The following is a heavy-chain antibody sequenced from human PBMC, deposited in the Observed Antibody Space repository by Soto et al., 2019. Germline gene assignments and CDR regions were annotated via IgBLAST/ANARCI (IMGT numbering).Heavy chain of an antibody. CDR1: GFTFSSYW. J-gene: IGHJ4*02. CDR3: ASMSSGWYYFDY. D-gene: IGHD6-19*01. Sequence: ESGGGLVQPGGSLRLSCAASGFTFSSYWMSWVRQAPGKGLEWVANIKQDGSEKYYVDSVKGRFTISRANAKNSLYLQMNSLRAEDTAVYYCASMSSGWYYFDYWGQGTLVTVSS. V-gene: IGHV3-7*01. CDR2: IKQDGSEK.